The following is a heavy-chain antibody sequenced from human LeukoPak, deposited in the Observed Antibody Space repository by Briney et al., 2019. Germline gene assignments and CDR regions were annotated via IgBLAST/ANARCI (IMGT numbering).Heavy chain of an antibody. J-gene: IGHJ4*02. D-gene: IGHD2-2*01. V-gene: IGHV3-74*01. CDR3: VREGLECSGSSCQRAAFDY. CDR2: IKGDGSST. CDR1: GFTFTTYW. Sequence: PGGSLRLSFAASGFTFTTYWMHWVRQVPGKGLVWVARIKGDGSSTRHADSMKGRFTISRDNAKNTLYLQMNSLRDEDTAVYYCVREGLECSGSSCQRAAFDYWGQGTLVTVSS.